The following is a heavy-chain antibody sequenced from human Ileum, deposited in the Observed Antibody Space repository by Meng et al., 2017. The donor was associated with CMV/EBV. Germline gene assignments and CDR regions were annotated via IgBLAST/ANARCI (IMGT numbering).Heavy chain of an antibody. J-gene: IGHJ5*02. CDR1: SIIGGRYY. D-gene: IGHD3-22*01. CDR2: IYYSGST. V-gene: IGHV4-39*07. CDR3: AREGLDDSDYSGSGFDP. Sequence: SIIGGRYYWGWVRQPPGKGLEWIGRIYYSGSTYYNPSLKSRVTISIDTSKNQFSLKLKSVTAADTAVYYCAREGLDDSDYSGSGFDPWGQGTLVTVSS.